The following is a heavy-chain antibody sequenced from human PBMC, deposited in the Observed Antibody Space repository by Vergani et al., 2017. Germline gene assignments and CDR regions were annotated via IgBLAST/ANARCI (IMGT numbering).Heavy chain of an antibody. CDR3: AKTHDFSSLYSSYNWVDP. D-gene: IGHD3-3*01. CDR2: IYAGDSDV. V-gene: IGHV5-51*03. Sequence: EVQLVQSGAEVKKPGESLKISCQGSGYSITNYWIAWVSQRPGKGLEWMGIIYAGDSDVRYRPSFQGQVTMSVDKSLSTAYLQWSSLKASDTATYYCAKTHDFSSLYSSYNWVDPWGQGTQVTVSS. CDR1: GYSITNYW. J-gene: IGHJ5*02.